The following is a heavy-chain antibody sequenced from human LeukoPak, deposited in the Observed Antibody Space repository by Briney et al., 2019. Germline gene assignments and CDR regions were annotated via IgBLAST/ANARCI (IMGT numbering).Heavy chain of an antibody. CDR2: IYSGGST. V-gene: IGHV3-53*01. Sequence: GGSLRLSCAASGFTVSSNYMSWVRQAPGKGLEWVSVIYSGGSTYYADSVKGRFTISRDTSRNTLYLQMNSLSAEDTAVYYCASRSLGSRAAFDIWGQGTMVTVSS. CDR1: GFTVSSNY. J-gene: IGHJ3*02. CDR3: ASRSLGSRAAFDI.